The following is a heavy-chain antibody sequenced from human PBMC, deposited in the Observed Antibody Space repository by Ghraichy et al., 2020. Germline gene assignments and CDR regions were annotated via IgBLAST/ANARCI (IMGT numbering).Heavy chain of an antibody. CDR1: GGSMSSVY. CDR3: ARLRAVTGEWYFDL. V-gene: IGHV4-59*08. Sequence: SETLSLTCTVSGGSMSSVYWSWIRQPPGKGLEWIGYIYYSGSTNYNPSLKSRVTISVDTSKNQLSLKLSSVTAADTAVYHCARLRAVTGEWYFDLWGRGTLVTVSS. CDR2: IYYSGST. D-gene: IGHD6-19*01. J-gene: IGHJ2*01.